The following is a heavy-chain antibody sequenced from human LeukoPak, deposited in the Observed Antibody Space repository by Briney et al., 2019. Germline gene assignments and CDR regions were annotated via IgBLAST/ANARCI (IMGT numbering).Heavy chain of an antibody. CDR1: GGSISSSSYY. V-gene: IGHV4-39*07. CDR3: ARTTPGDYIFDY. Sequence: SETLSLTCTVSGGSISSSSYYWGWIRQPPGKGLEWIGSIYYSGSTYYNPSLKSRVTISVDTSKNQFSLKLSSVTAADTAVYYCARTTPGDYIFDYWGQGTLVTVSS. J-gene: IGHJ4*02. D-gene: IGHD4-17*01. CDR2: IYYSGST.